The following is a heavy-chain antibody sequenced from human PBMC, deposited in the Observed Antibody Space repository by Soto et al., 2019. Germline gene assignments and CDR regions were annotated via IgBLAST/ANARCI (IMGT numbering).Heavy chain of an antibody. D-gene: IGHD2-15*01. Sequence: EVQLVESGGGFVQPGGSLRLSCSASGFTFSSNVMHWVRQAPGKGLEYVSAIISNGDRTYYTDSVKGRFTISRDNSKNTMYLQMRSFRVEDTAVYYCVNVSFDSRWSFRDYWGQGTLVSVSS. CDR3: VNVSFDSRWSFRDY. CDR2: IISNGDRT. CDR1: GFTFSSNV. J-gene: IGHJ4*02. V-gene: IGHV3-64D*08.